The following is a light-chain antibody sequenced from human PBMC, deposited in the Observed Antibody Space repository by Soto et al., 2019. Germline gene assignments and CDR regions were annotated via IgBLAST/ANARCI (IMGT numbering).Light chain of an antibody. J-gene: IGKJ1*01. CDR3: QQYGSSPST. CDR1: QTVSSN. V-gene: IGKV3-15*01. Sequence: EIVMTQSPDALSVSPGEGATLSCRASQTVSSNLAWYQQKPGQAPRLLIYDASTRATGIPARFSGSGSGTEFTLTISRLEPEDFAVYHCQQYGSSPSTFGQGTKVDIK. CDR2: DAS.